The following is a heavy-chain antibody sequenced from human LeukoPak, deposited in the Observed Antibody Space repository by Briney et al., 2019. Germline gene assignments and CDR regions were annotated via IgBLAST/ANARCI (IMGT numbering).Heavy chain of an antibody. CDR3: ARACHGTSLNDAFDH. V-gene: IGHV1-69*13. D-gene: IGHD1-7*01. CDR1: GGTFSSYA. J-gene: IGHJ4*02. CDR2: IIPIFGTA. Sequence: SVKVSCKASGGTFSSYAISWVRQAPGQGLEWMGGIIPIFGTANYAQKFQGRVTITADESTSTAYMELSSLRSEDTAVYYCARACHGTSLNDAFDHWGQGTLVTVSS.